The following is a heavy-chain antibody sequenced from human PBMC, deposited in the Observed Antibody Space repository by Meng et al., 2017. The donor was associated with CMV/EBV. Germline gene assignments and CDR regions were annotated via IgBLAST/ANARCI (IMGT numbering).Heavy chain of an antibody. CDR1: GGSVSSGSYY. J-gene: IGHJ6*02. CDR2: IYYSGST. Sequence: GSLRLSCTVSGGSVSSGSYYWSWIRQPPGKGLEWIGYIYYSGSTNYNPSLKSRVTISVDTSKNQFSLKLSSVTAADTAVYYCASSGGYDFWSGYSYGMDVWGQGTTVTVSS. V-gene: IGHV4-61*01. CDR3: ASSGGYDFWSGYSYGMDV. D-gene: IGHD3-3*01.